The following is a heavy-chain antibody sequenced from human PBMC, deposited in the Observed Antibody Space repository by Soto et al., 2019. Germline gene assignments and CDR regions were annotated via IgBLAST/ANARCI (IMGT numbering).Heavy chain of an antibody. J-gene: IGHJ6*02. Sequence: GGSLRLSCAASGFTFSTYTINWVRRAPGKGLEWVASISSSSRDIFYADSVKARFTISRDNAKSSVDLQMNSLRVGDTAIYYCARGSWGGDGIDVWGQGTTVTVYS. CDR1: GFTFSTYT. CDR2: ISSSSRDI. CDR3: ARGSWGGDGIDV. D-gene: IGHD3-16*01. V-gene: IGHV3-21*01.